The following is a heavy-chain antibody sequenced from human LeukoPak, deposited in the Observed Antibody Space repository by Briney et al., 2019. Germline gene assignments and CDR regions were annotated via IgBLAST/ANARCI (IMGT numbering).Heavy chain of an antibody. D-gene: IGHD3-16*01. CDR3: ARGMGGKLNDY. J-gene: IGHJ4*02. CDR1: GGSINNSIYY. CDR2: IYYSGST. V-gene: IGHV4-39*07. Sequence: PSETLSLTCTVSGGSINNSIYYWGWIRQPPGKGLEWIGSIYYSGSTYYNSSLKSRVTISVDTSKNQFSLKLSSVTAADTAVYYCARGMGGKLNDYWGQGTLVTVSS.